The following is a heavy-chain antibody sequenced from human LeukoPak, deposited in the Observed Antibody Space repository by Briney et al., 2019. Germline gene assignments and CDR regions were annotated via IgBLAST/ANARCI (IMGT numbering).Heavy chain of an antibody. CDR1: GASINSYY. J-gene: IGHJ5*02. CDR2: TYNSGST. V-gene: IGHV4-59*01. CDR3: AKDWELGS. Sequence: SETLSLTCSVSGASINSYYWNWIRQPPGKGLEWIGNTYNSGSTNYNPSLKSRVTISLYTSKNQFSLKMSSVTAADTAVYYCAKDWELGSWGQGTLVTVSS. D-gene: IGHD1-26*01.